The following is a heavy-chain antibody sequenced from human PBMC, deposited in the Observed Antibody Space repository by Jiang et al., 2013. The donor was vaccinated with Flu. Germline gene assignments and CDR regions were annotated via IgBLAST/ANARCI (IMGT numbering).Heavy chain of an antibody. J-gene: IGHJ4*02. CDR3: ARLSSSSPITNFDY. V-gene: IGHV5-51*01. CDR1: GYSFTSYY. D-gene: IGHD6-6*01. Sequence: AEVKKPGESLKISCKGSGYSFTSYYIGWVRQMPGKGLEWMGIIYASDSETTYSPSFQGQVTISVDMSINTAYLQWSSLKASDTAMYYCARLSSSSPITNFDYWGQGTLVTVSS. CDR2: IYASDSET.